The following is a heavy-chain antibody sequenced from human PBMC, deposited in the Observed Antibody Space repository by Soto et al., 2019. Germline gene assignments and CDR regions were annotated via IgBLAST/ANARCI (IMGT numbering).Heavy chain of an antibody. CDR2: IIPIFNTA. J-gene: IGHJ6*01. D-gene: IGHD2-2*01. CDR1: AGRFRNGA. Sequence: ASLQVCWQDSAGRFRNGALKWVRAAPGQGLEWMGGIIPIFNTANYAQKFQGRVTITADKSTSTAYMELSSLRSEDTAVYYCARWLFVPARIRDLYYCMDGWGQGPPVNVSP. CDR3: ARWLFVPARIRDLYYCMDG. V-gene: IGHV1-69*06.